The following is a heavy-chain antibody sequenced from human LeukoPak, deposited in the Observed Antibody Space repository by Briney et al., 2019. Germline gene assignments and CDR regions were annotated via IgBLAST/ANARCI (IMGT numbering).Heavy chain of an antibody. CDR2: IYYSGRT. CDR3: ARHRTGYSYGSAYYMDV. CDR1: GGSFSGYY. D-gene: IGHD5-18*01. J-gene: IGHJ6*03. V-gene: IGHV4-34*01. Sequence: SETLSLTCAVYGGSFSGYYWSWIRQPPGKGLEWIGSIYYSGRTYYSPSLKSRVTISEDTSKNQFSLKLSSVTAADTAVYYCARHRTGYSYGSAYYMDVWGKGTTVTVSS.